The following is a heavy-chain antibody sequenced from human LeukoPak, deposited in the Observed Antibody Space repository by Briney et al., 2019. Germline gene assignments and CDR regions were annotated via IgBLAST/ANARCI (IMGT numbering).Heavy chain of an antibody. CDR1: GFTFNTYG. V-gene: IGHV3-30*02. D-gene: IGHD2-21*02. Sequence: GGSLRLSCAASGFTFNTYGMHWVRQAPGKGLEWVAFIRYDGSYKFYADSVKGRSTISRDNSKNTLYLQMKSLRAEDTAVYYCARNAGTLTYYFDYWGQGALVTVSS. CDR2: IRYDGSYK. CDR3: ARNAGTLTYYFDY. J-gene: IGHJ4*02.